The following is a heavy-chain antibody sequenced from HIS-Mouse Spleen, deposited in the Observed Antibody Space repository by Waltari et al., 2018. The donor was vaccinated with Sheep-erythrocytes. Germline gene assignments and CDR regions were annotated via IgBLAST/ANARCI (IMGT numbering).Heavy chain of an antibody. CDR2: ISSSSSYI. CDR1: GFPFCGYR. Sequence: EVQLVESGGGLVKPGGSLRLSCAASGFPFCGYRMNWVRQAPGKGLEWVSSISSSSSYIYYADSVKGRFTISRDNAKNSLYLQMNSLRAEDTAVYYCARDRTGDAFDIWGQGTMVTVSS. J-gene: IGHJ3*02. D-gene: IGHD1-1*01. CDR3: ARDRTGDAFDI. V-gene: IGHV3-21*01.